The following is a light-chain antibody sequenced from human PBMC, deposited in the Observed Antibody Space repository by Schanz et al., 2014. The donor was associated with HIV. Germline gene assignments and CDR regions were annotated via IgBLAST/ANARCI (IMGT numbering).Light chain of an antibody. V-gene: IGLV2-14*03. CDR3: SSHTINTLLV. J-gene: IGLJ3*02. CDR2: DVS. Sequence: QSALTQPASVSGSPGQSITIPCTGTSSDVGGYNYVSWYQHHPGKAPKLMIYDVSDRPSGISNRFSGSKSGYTASLTISGLQAEDEADYYCSSHTINTLLVFGGGTKLTVL. CDR1: SSDVGGYNY.